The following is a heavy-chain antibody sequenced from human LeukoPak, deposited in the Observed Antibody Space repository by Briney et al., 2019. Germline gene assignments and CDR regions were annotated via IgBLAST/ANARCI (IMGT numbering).Heavy chain of an antibody. Sequence: GGSLRLSCVASGFTFGKYWMSWVRQAPGKGLEWVANIKLDGSEKNYVDSVKGRFTISRDNTKNSLFLQMNSLRAEDTAIYYCTTDTWYSAGHWGQGTLVTVSS. J-gene: IGHJ4*02. CDR2: IKLDGSEK. D-gene: IGHD2-15*01. CDR1: GFTFGKYW. V-gene: IGHV3-7*03. CDR3: TTDTWYSAGH.